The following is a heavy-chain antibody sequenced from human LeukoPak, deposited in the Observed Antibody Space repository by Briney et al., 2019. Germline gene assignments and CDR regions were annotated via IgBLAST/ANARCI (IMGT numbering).Heavy chain of an antibody. D-gene: IGHD6-19*01. Sequence: GGSLRLSCAASGFTFSDYWMNWVRQTPGKGLVWVSQINSDGSTTVYADSVKGRFTISRDNAKNTLYLQMNSLRAEDTAVYYCARDRSGAGTRIYDAFDIWGQGTMVTVSS. CDR1: GFTFSDYW. V-gene: IGHV3-74*01. CDR2: INSDGSTT. J-gene: IGHJ3*02. CDR3: ARDRSGAGTRIYDAFDI.